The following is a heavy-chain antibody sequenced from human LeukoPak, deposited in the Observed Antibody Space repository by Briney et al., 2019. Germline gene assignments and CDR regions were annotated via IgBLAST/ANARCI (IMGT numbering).Heavy chain of an antibody. D-gene: IGHD6-6*01. CDR2: IYTSGST. V-gene: IGHV4-4*07. Sequence: SETLSLTCSVSGGSISRYYWSWIRQPAGKGLEWIGRIYTSGSTNYNPSLKSRVTTSVDTSKNQFSLNLTSVTAADTAVYYCAREDTAARPQDYWGQGTLVTVSS. CDR1: GGSISRYY. CDR3: AREDTAARPQDY. J-gene: IGHJ4*02.